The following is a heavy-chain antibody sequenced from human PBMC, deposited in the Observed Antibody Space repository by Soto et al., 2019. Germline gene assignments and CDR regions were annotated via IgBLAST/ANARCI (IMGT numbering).Heavy chain of an antibody. CDR3: ARAVYYYESITIDY. Sequence: GGSLRLSCAASGFTFSSYNMNWVRQAPGKGLEWVSYIDSSASNIYYADSVKGRFAISRDNAKNSLYLQMNSLRDEDTAVYYCARAVYYYESITIDYWGQGTLVTVSS. D-gene: IGHD3-22*01. CDR2: IDSSASNI. V-gene: IGHV3-48*02. CDR1: GFTFSSYN. J-gene: IGHJ4*02.